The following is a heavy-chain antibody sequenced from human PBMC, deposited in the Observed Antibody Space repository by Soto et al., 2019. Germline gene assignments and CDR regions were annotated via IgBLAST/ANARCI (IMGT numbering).Heavy chain of an antibody. Sequence: QVQLVESGGGVVQPGRSLRLSCAASGFTFSNYGMHWVRQAPGKGLGWVAVIWSDGSNKYSADSVKGRFTISRDNSKTSLYLQMNSLRAEDTAVYYCARCGWGTYAVDDWGQGTLVTVSS. D-gene: IGHD3-10*01. CDR1: GFTFSNYG. J-gene: IGHJ4*02. V-gene: IGHV3-33*01. CDR3: ARCGWGTYAVDD. CDR2: IWSDGSNK.